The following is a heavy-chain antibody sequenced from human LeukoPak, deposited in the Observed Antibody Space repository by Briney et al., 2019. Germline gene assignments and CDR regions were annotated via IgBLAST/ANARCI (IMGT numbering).Heavy chain of an antibody. CDR1: GFTVSSNY. CDR2: IYSGGST. CDR3: ARSPKGYSSSWYDY. D-gene: IGHD6-13*01. J-gene: IGHJ4*02. Sequence: GGSLRLSCAASGFTVSSNYMSWVRQAPGKGLEWVSVIYSGGSTYYADSMKGRFTISRDNSKNTLYLQMNSLRAEDTAVYYCARSPKGYSSSWYDYWGQGTLVTVSS. V-gene: IGHV3-53*01.